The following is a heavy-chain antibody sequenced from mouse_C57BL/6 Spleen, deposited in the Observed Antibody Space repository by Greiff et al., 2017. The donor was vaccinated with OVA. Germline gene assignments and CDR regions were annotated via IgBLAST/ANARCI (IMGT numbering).Heavy chain of an antibody. J-gene: IGHJ4*01. Sequence: QVQLKESGPGILQSSQTLSLTCSFSGFSLSTSGMGVSWIRQPSGKGLEWLAHIYWDDDKRYNPSLKSRLTISKDTSRNQVFLKITSVDTADTATYYCARTDYGRTFYAMDYWGQGTSVTVSS. V-gene: IGHV8-12*01. CDR3: ARTDYGRTFYAMDY. CDR2: IYWDDDK. CDR1: GFSLSTSGMG. D-gene: IGHD1-1*01.